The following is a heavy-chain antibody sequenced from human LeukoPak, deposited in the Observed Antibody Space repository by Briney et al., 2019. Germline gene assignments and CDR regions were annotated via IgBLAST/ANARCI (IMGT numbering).Heavy chain of an antibody. CDR3: ARTLRGVGSVHDYGDYDPPASNWFDP. D-gene: IGHD4-17*01. CDR2: ISPSGGST. Sequence: ASVKVSCKAFGYTFTSNYMHWVRQAPGQGPEWKGVISPSGGSTTYAQKFQGRVTLTRDMSTSTDYLELSSLRSEDTALYYCARTLRGVGSVHDYGDYDPPASNWFDPWGQGTLVTVSS. J-gene: IGHJ5*02. V-gene: IGHV1-46*01. CDR1: GYTFTSNY.